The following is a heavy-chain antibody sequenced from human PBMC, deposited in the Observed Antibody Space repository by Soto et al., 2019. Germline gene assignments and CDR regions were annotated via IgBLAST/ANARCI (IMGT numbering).Heavy chain of an antibody. D-gene: IGHD3-22*01. CDR2: IIPIFGTA. CDR3: ARDRPPYYDSSGSSEGGFDY. V-gene: IGHV1-69*13. Sequence: SEKVSCKASGGTFSSYAISWVRQAPGQGLEWMGGIIPIFGTANYAQKFQGRVTITADESTSTAYMELSSLRSEDTAVYYCARDRPPYYDSSGSSEGGFDYWGQGTLVTVSS. CDR1: GGTFSSYA. J-gene: IGHJ4*02.